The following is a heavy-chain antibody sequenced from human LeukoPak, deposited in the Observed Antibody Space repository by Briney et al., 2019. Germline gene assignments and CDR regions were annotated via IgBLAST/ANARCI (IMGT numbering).Heavy chain of an antibody. V-gene: IGHV4-30-4*01. D-gene: IGHD2-15*01. J-gene: IGHJ4*02. CDR1: GGSISSGDYY. CDR3: ARVVVVVATVDY. CDR2: IYYSGST. Sequence: PSETLSLTCTVSGGSISSGDYYWSWIRQLPGKGLEWIGYIYYSGSTYYNPSLKSRVTISVDTSKNQFSLKLSSVTAADTAVYYCARVVVVVATVDYWGQGTLVTVSS.